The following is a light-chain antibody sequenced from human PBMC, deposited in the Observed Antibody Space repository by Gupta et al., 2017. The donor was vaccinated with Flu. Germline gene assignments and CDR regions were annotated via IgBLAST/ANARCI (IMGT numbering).Light chain of an antibody. CDR3: QQYYTVPFT. CDR2: WAS. J-gene: IGKJ4*01. Sequence: CLRERAAINYKASKSGWHSSNNKNYLAWYQQKPGQPPKLLIYWASTRESGLLDRFSGSGSGTDFTLTISSLQAEDVAVYYCQQYYTVPFTFGRGTKVEIK. CDR1: KSGWHSSNNKNY. V-gene: IGKV4-1*01.